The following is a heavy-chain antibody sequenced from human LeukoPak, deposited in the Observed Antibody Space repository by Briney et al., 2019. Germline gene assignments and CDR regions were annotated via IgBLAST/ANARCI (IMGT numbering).Heavy chain of an antibody. CDR2: INPSGGST. D-gene: IGHD6-13*01. V-gene: IGHV1-46*01. CDR3: ARVAFSSSWYGGGFDY. CDR1: GYTFTSYY. J-gene: IGHJ4*02. Sequence: GASVKVSCKASGYTFTSYYMHWVRQAPGQGLEWMGIINPSGGSTSYAQKFQGRVTMTRDTSTSTAYMELRSLRSDDTAVYYCARVAFSSSWYGGGFDYWGQGTLVTVSS.